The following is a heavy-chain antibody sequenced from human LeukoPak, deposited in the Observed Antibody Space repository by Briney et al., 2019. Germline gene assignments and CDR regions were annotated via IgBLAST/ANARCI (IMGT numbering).Heavy chain of an antibody. V-gene: IGHV4-39*01. J-gene: IGHJ4*02. CDR1: GGSISSSNYY. D-gene: IGHD6-19*01. CDR2: IYYSGST. Sequence: KPSETLSLTCTVSGGSISSSNYYWGWIRQPPGKGLEWIASIYYSGSTYYNPSLKSRVTISVDTSKNQFSLKLSSVTAADTAVYYCARRSSSGWTFDYWGQGTPVTVSS. CDR3: ARRSSSGWTFDY.